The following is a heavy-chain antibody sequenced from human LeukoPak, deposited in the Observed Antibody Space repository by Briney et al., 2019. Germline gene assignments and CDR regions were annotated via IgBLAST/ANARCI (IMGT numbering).Heavy chain of an antibody. CDR1: GFTFSSYA. D-gene: IGHD3-22*01. Sequence: GGSLRLSCAASGFTFSSYAMSWVRQAPGKGLEWVSAISGSGGSTYYADSVKGRFTISRDNSKNTLYLQVNSLRAEDTAVYYCAKGDFYDSSGYPYFDYWGQGTLVTVSS. CDR2: ISGSGGST. CDR3: AKGDFYDSSGYPYFDY. J-gene: IGHJ4*02. V-gene: IGHV3-23*01.